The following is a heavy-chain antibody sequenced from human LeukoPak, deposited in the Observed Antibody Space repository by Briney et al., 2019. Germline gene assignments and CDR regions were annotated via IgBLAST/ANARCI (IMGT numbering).Heavy chain of an antibody. D-gene: IGHD6-19*01. CDR1: GYTFTSDG. V-gene: IGHV1-18*01. CDR2: ISAYNGNT. J-gene: IGHJ4*02. CDR3: ARLPVAAYYFAY. Sequence: ASGKVSCKASGYTFTSDGISWVRHAPGQGLEWRGWISAYNGNTNYAQKFQGRVTITADKSTSTDYMELSSLRSEATAVYYCARLPVAAYYFAYWGQGTLVTVSP.